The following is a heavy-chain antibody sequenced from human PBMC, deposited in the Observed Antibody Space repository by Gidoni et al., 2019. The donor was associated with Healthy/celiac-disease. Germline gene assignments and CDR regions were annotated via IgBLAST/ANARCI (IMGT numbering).Heavy chain of an antibody. CDR3: ARAGIAGGLAFDI. V-gene: IGHV3-13*01. J-gene: IGHJ3*02. CDR1: GFTFSSYD. CDR2: IGTAGAT. D-gene: IGHD3-16*01. Sequence: EVQLVESGGGLVQPGGSLRLSCAASGFTFSSYDMTWVRKATGKGLEWVSGIGTAGATYYPGAVKGRFTISRENAKNSLYLQMNSLRAGDTAVYYCARAGIAGGLAFDIWGQGTMVTVS.